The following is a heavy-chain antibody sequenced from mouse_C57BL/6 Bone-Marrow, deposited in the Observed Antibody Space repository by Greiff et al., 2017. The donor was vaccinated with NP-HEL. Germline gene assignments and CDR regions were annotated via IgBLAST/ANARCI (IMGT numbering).Heavy chain of an antibody. D-gene: IGHD3-2*02. Sequence: QVHVKQSGPGLVKPSQSLFLTCSITGFPITSGYYWIWIRQSPGKPLEWMGYITHSGETFYNPSLQSPISITRETSKNQFFLQLNSVTTEDTAMYYCAGAATAQEGDYYAMDYWGQGTSVTVSS. CDR1: GFPITSGYY. CDR2: ITHSGET. V-gene: IGHV12-3*01. J-gene: IGHJ4*01. CDR3: AGAATAQEGDYYAMDY.